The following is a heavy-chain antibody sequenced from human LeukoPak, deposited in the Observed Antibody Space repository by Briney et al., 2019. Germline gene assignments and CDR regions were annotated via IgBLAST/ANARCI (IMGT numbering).Heavy chain of an antibody. Sequence: GGSLSLSCAASGFTFSNYEMNWVRQPPGKGLEWVSYITSSGYTVYYADSVKGRFTISRDNAKKSLHLQMNSLRDEDTAVYYCARQRGGWFDLWGQGTLVTVSS. CDR1: GFTFSNYE. D-gene: IGHD3-16*01. CDR3: ARQRGGWFDL. CDR2: ITSSGYTV. J-gene: IGHJ5*02. V-gene: IGHV3-48*03.